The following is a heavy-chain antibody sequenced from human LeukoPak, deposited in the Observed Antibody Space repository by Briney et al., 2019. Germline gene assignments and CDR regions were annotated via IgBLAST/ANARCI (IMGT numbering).Heavy chain of an antibody. Sequence: ASVKVSCKVSGYTLTELSMHWVRQAPGQGLEWMGWISAYNGNTNYAQKLQGRVTMTTDTSTSTAYMELRSLRSDDTAVYYCARRLVAGGDYWGQGTLVTVSS. CDR3: ARRLVAGGDY. J-gene: IGHJ4*02. V-gene: IGHV1-18*01. CDR1: GYTLTELS. D-gene: IGHD6-6*01. CDR2: ISAYNGNT.